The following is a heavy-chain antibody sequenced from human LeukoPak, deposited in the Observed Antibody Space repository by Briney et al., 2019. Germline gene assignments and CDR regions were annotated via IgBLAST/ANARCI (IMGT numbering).Heavy chain of an antibody. CDR2: IYYSGST. V-gene: IGHV4-39*07. D-gene: IGHD2-2*01. Sequence: SETLSLTCTVSGGSISSSSYYWGWIRQPPGKGLEWIGSIYYSGSTYYNPSLKSRVTISVDTSKNQFSLKLSSVTAADTAVYYCARGPVVVVPAAMVYYGMDVWGQGTTVTVSS. J-gene: IGHJ6*02. CDR3: ARGPVVVVPAAMVYYGMDV. CDR1: GGSISSSSYY.